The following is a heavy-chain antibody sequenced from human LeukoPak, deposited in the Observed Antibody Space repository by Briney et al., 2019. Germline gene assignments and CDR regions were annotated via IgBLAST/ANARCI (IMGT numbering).Heavy chain of an antibody. CDR3: ARSQYYYDRTGYYKDY. CDR2: ISAYNGNT. Sequence: ASVKVSCKASGYIFSDYYMHWVRQAPGQGLEWMGWISAYNGNTNYAQRVQGRVTMTTDTSTSTAYMELRSLRSDDTAVYYCARSQYYYDRTGYYKDYWGQGTLVTVSS. CDR1: GYIFSDYY. V-gene: IGHV1-18*04. D-gene: IGHD3-22*01. J-gene: IGHJ4*02.